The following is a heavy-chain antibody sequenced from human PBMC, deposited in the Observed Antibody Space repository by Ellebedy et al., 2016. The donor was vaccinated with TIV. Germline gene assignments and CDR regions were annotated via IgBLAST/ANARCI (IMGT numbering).Heavy chain of an antibody. CDR3: ARGGSKSSWYQPFDS. J-gene: IGHJ4*02. CDR2: VSYNGEYT. CDR1: GFTFSSHA. V-gene: IGHV3-30*04. D-gene: IGHD6-19*01. Sequence: GGSLRLSXAASGFTFSSHAMHWVRQAPGQGLEWVAVVSYNGEYTFHADSVKGRFTVSRDNAQNSLFLQMNSLRDEDTAVYYCARGGSKSSWYQPFDSWGQGTLVTVSS.